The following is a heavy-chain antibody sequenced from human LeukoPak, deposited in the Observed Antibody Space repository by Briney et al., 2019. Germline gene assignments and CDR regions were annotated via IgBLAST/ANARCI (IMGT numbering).Heavy chain of an antibody. CDR2: INHSGST. V-gene: IGHV4-34*01. Sequence: PSETLSLTCAVYGGSFSGYYWSWIRQPPGKGLEWIGEINHSGSTNYNPSLKSRVTISVDTSKNQFSLKLSSVTAADTAVYYCARGGGGTYSSSWYGVHWFDPWGQGTLVTVSS. CDR1: GGSFSGYY. J-gene: IGHJ5*02. CDR3: ARGGGGTYSSSWYGVHWFDP. D-gene: IGHD6-13*01.